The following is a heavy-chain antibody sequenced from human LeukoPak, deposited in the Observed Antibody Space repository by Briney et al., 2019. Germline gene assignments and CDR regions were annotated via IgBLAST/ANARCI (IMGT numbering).Heavy chain of an antibody. Sequence: GASVKVSCKVSGHSLSELPVHWVRQAPGKGLEWMGGFDPDDGEAIYAQKFQGRVTMTKDTSTDTAYMELSSLTSEATAVYYCAITSVHSVYYGMDIWGQGTTVTVSS. V-gene: IGHV1-24*01. D-gene: IGHD1-1*01. CDR3: AITSVHSVYYGMDI. CDR1: GHSLSELP. J-gene: IGHJ6*02. CDR2: FDPDDGEA.